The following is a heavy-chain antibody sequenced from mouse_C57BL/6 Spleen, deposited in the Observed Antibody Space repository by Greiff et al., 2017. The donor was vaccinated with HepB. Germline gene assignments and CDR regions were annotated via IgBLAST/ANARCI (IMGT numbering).Heavy chain of an antibody. CDR3: ARWNFSYYYYAMDY. CDR1: GYSFTSYY. CDR2: IYPGSGNT. J-gene: IGHJ4*01. Sequence: VQGVESGPELVKPGASVKISCKASGYSFTSYYIHWVKQRPGQGLEWIGWIYPGSGNTKYNEKFKGKATLTADTSSSTAYMQLSSLTSEDSAVYYCARWNFSYYYYAMDYWGQGTSVTVSS. D-gene: IGHD1-1*01. V-gene: IGHV1-66*01.